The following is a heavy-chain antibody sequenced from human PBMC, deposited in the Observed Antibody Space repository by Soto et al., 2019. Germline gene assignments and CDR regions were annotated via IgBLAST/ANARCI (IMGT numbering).Heavy chain of an antibody. CDR2: ISYDGSNT. J-gene: IGHJ4*02. D-gene: IGHD1-26*01. CDR3: AKEGGLSGSYYISSSYYFDY. CDR1: GFTCSSYG. Sequence: PGGSLRLSCVASGFTCSSYGMHWVRQAPGKGLEWVAIISYDGSNTYYADSVKGRFTISRDNSKNTLYLQMNSLRAEDTSVYYCAKEGGLSGSYYISSSYYFDYWGQGTLVTVSS. V-gene: IGHV3-30*18.